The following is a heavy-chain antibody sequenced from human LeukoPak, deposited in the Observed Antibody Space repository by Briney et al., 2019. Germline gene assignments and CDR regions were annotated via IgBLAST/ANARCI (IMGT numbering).Heavy chain of an antibody. CDR2: IYTSGST. CDR3: ARDIGGRGNLNWFDP. J-gene: IGHJ5*02. CDR1: GGSISSDSYH. D-gene: IGHD1-26*01. Sequence: SETLSLTCTVSGGSISSDSYHWGWIRQPPGKGLEWIGRIYTSGSTNYNPSLKSRVTMSVDTSKNRFSLKLSSVTAADTAVYYCARDIGGRGNLNWFDPWGQGTLVTVSS. V-gene: IGHV4-39*07.